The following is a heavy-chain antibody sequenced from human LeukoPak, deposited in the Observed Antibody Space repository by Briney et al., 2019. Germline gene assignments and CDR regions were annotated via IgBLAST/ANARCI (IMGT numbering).Heavy chain of an antibody. J-gene: IGHJ5*02. Sequence: MSSETLSLTCAVYGGSFSGYYWSWIRQPPGKGPEWIGEINHSGSTNYNPSLKSRVTISVDTSKNQFSLKLSSVTAADTAVYYCARGSPYGRNWFDPWGQGTLVTVSS. CDR1: GGSFSGYY. V-gene: IGHV4-34*01. D-gene: IGHD3-10*01. CDR2: INHSGST. CDR3: ARGSPYGRNWFDP.